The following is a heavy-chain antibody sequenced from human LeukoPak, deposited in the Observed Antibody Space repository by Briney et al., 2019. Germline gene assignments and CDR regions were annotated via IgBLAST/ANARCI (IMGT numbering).Heavy chain of an antibody. D-gene: IGHD3-10*01. J-gene: IGHJ5*02. V-gene: IGHV3-23*01. CDR1: GFAFSSYA. CDR2: ISGSGGST. Sequence: GGSLRLSCAASGFAFSSYAMSWVRQAPGKGLEWVSAISGSGGSTYYADSVKGRFTISRDNSKNTLYLQMNSLRAEDTAVYYCAKLYGSGGAKNWFDPWGQGTLVTVSS. CDR3: AKLYGSGGAKNWFDP.